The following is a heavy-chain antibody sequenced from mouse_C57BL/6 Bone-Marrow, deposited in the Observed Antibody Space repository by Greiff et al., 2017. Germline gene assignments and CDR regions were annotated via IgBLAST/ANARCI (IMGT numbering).Heavy chain of an antibody. CDR2: ITHSGET. CDR3: AGYKMGPLLCLRGGAY. D-gene: IGHD2-2*01. CDR1: GFPITSGYY. V-gene: IGHV12-3*01. Sequence: QLKESGPGLVKPSQSLFLTCSITGFPITSGYYWIWIRQSAGKPIEGMGYITHSGETYYNPSLQSPISITRDTSKNNFFIQLNSVTTEDTAVYYCAGYKMGPLLCLRGGAYWGQGTLVTVSA. J-gene: IGHJ3*01.